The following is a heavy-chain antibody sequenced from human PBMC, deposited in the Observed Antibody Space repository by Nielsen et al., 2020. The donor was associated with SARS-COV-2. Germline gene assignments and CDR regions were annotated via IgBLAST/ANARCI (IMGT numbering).Heavy chain of an antibody. Sequence: GESLKISCATSGFTFSSYAISWVRQAPGKGLEWVSTISGSSSSTYYADSVKGRFTISRDNSKNTLDLQMNSLRAEDTAVYYCARDSSRAADVWGQGTMVTVSP. V-gene: IGHV3-23*01. J-gene: IGHJ3*01. CDR2: ISGSSSST. CDR1: GFTFSSYA. D-gene: IGHD2-15*01. CDR3: ARDSSRAADV.